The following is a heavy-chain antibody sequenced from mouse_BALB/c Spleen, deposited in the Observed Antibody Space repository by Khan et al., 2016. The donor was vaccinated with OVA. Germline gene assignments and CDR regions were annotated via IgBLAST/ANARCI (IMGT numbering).Heavy chain of an antibody. D-gene: IGHD2-12*01. CDR3: ARDTTGYYFDY. V-gene: IGHV2-6-7*01. Sequence: QVQLKESGPGLVAPSQSLSITCTVSGFSLTGYGVNWVRQPPGKGLEWLGMIWGDGSTEYNSALKSRLSITKDKSKSQVFLKMNSLQTDDTARYYFARDTTGYYFDYWGQGTTLTVSS. J-gene: IGHJ2*01. CDR1: GFSLTGYG. CDR2: IWGDGST.